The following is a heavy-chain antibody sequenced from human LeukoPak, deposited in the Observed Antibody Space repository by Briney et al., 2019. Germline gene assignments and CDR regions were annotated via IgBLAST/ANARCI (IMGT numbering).Heavy chain of an antibody. D-gene: IGHD6-13*01. Sequence: GGSRRLSCAASGFTFSTYGMHWVRQAPGKGLEWVTFIRYDGSNKYYADSVKGRFTISRDNSKNTLYLQMNSLRAEDTAVYYCATDGRKDSSSWYRVDYWGQGTLVTVSS. CDR3: ATDGRKDSSSWYRVDY. V-gene: IGHV3-30*02. J-gene: IGHJ4*02. CDR1: GFTFSTYG. CDR2: IRYDGSNK.